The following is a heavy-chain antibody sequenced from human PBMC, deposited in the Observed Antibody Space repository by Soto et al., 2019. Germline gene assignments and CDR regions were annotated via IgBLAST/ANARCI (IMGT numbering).Heavy chain of an antibody. D-gene: IGHD5-18*01. J-gene: IGHJ4*02. V-gene: IGHV4-30-4*01. CDR3: AIHRYSYGVCYFDC. CDR2: IYYSGNT. CDR1: GDSISSGDYY. Sequence: SETLSLTCTVSGDSISSGDYYWSWIRQPPGKGLEWIGCIYYSGNTYYNPSLKSRFSISVDTSKNQFSLNLSSVTAADTAVYSCAIHRYSYGVCYFDCWGQVTLVTVSS.